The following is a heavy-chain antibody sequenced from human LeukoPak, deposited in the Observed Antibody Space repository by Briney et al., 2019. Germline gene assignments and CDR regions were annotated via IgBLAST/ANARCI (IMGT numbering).Heavy chain of an antibody. D-gene: IGHD2-2*01. V-gene: IGHV1-69*06. Sequence: GASVTVSCKASGGTFSSYAISWVRQAPGQGLEWMGGIIPIFGTANYAQKFQGRVTITADKSTSTAYMELSSLRSEDTAVYYCARGPHYCSSTSCYYYYYGMDVWGKGTTVTVSS. J-gene: IGHJ6*04. CDR1: GGTFSSYA. CDR2: IIPIFGTA. CDR3: ARGPHYCSSTSCYYYYYGMDV.